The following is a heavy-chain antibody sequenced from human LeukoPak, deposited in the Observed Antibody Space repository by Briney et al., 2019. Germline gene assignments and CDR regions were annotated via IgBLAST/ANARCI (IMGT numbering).Heavy chain of an antibody. J-gene: IGHJ4*02. CDR3: ARDFPSGSYGGGY. CDR2: IIPIFGTA. CDR1: GGTFSSYA. D-gene: IGHD1-26*01. V-gene: IGHV1-69*05. Sequence: GASVKVSCKASGGTFSSYAISWVRQAPGQGLEWMGGIIPIFGTANYAQKFQGRVTITTDESTSTAYMELSSLRSEDTAVYYCARDFPSGSYGGGYWGQGTLVTVSS.